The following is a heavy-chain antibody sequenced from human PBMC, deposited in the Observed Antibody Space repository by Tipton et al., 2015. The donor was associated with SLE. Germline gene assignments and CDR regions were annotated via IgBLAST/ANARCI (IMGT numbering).Heavy chain of an antibody. CDR2: ISYDGSNK. Sequence: SLRLSCAASGFTFSSYAMHWVRQAPGKGLEWVAVISYDGSNKYYADSVKGRFTISRDNSKNTLYLQMNSLRAEDTAVYYCARAGGDGRWYYYYYMDVWGKGTTVTVPS. CDR1: GFTFSSYA. D-gene: IGHD3-16*01. CDR3: ARAGGDGRWYYYYYMDV. J-gene: IGHJ6*03. V-gene: IGHV3-30*04.